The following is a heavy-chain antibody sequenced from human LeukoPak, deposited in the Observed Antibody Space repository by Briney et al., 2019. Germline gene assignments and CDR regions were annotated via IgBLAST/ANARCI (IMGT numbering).Heavy chain of an antibody. CDR3: VLAVLRNFDWLFLNPYFDY. V-gene: IGHV4-39*07. CDR2: IYYSGST. D-gene: IGHD3-9*01. CDR1: GGSISSSSYY. Sequence: SETLSLTCTVSGGSISSSSYYWGWIRQPPGKGLEWIGSIYYSGSTYYNPSLKSRVTISVDTSKNQFSLKLSSVTDADTAVYYCVLAVLRNFDWLFLNPYFDYWGQGTLVTVSS. J-gene: IGHJ4*02.